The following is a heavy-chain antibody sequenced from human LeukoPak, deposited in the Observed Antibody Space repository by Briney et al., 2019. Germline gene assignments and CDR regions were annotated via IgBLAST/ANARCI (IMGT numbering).Heavy chain of an antibody. D-gene: IGHD5-18*01. CDR1: GYTFTSYY. CDR2: INPSGGST. Sequence: GASVKVSCKASGYTFTSYYMHWVRQAPGQGLEWMGIINPSGGSTSYAQKFQGRVTMTRDTSTSTVYMELSSLRSEDTAVYYCARDKRTAMASTPLDVWGKGTTVTISS. V-gene: IGHV1-46*01. CDR3: ARDKRTAMASTPLDV. J-gene: IGHJ6*04.